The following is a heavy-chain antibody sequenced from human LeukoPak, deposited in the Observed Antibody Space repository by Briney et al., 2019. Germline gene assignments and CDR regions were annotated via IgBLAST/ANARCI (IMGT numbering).Heavy chain of an antibody. CDR2: IYYSGNT. J-gene: IGHJ4*02. Sequence: SETLSPNLNGSGCSVSWYYFGLIRQPPGKGPEWVGYIYYSGNTNYSPSLKSRVTISLDTSKNQFSLKLSSVTAADTAVCYCARVAYSSSWWDFDSWGQGTLVTVSS. D-gene: IGHD6-13*01. V-gene: IGHV4-59*08. CDR1: GCSVSWYY. CDR3: ARVAYSSSWWDFDS.